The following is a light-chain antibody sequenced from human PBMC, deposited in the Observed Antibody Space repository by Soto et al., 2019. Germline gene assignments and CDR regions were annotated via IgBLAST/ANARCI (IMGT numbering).Light chain of an antibody. Sequence: QSALTQPRSVSGSPGQSVTISCTGTSSDVGAYSYVSWYQHHPGKAPNLIIYDVTKRPSGVPDRFSGSKSGNTASLTISGLQAEFEADYYCCSYAGSSWVFGGGTQLTVL. J-gene: IGLJ3*02. CDR2: DVT. V-gene: IGLV2-11*01. CDR3: CSYAGSSWV. CDR1: SSDVGAYSY.